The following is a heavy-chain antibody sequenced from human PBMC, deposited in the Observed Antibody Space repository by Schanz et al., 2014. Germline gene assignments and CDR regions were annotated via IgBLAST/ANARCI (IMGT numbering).Heavy chain of an antibody. CDR1: GDSITHFY. V-gene: IGHV4-59*01. D-gene: IGHD3-10*01. J-gene: IGHJ3*01. CDR3: ARDTWVGEKDAFDF. CDR2: IYYSGTT. Sequence: QVRLQESGPGLVRPSETLSLTCTVSGDSITHFYWSWIRQSPGKGLEWIGSIYYSGTTNYSPSLNSRVTISLDMSKKSFSLNLSSVTTADAAVYYCARDTWVGEKDAFDFWGRGTMVIVSS.